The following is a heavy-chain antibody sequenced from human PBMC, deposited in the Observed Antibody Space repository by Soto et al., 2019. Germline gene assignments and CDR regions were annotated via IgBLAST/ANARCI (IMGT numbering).Heavy chain of an antibody. V-gene: IGHV3-33*08. D-gene: IGHD6-19*01. CDR2: IWYDGSNK. J-gene: IGHJ4*02. Sequence: GGSLRLSCAASGFTFSSYAMHWVRQAPGKGLEWVAVIWYDGSNKYYADSVKGRFTISRDNSKNTLYLQMNSLRAEDTAVYYCARDPAPFSGWNALKYFDYWGQGTLVTVSS. CDR3: ARDPAPFSGWNALKYFDY. CDR1: GFTFSSYA.